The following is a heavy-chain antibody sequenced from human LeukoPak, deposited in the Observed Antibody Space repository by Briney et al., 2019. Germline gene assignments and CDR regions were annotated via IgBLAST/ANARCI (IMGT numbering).Heavy chain of an antibody. V-gene: IGHV3-30-3*02. D-gene: IGHD3-16*01. CDR1: GFTFGTYA. CDR2: ISYDGSKK. J-gene: IGHJ4*02. CDR3: ARERHPRLRLGEFSDY. Sequence: PGGSLRLSCAASGFTFGTYAMHWVRQAPGKGRGWVALISYDGSKKFYTDSVKGRFTISRDTSKNTLHLQMNSLGAEDTAVYYCARERHPRLRLGEFSDYWGQGTLVTVSS.